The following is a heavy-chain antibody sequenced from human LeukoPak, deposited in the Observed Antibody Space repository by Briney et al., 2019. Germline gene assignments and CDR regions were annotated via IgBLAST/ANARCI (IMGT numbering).Heavy chain of an antibody. CDR1: GDSIRNFY. Sequence: SETLSLTCTVSGDSIRNFYWNWVRQPPGKGLEWIGYMYLSGNTNFNPSFKSRLTMSIDTSKNQFSLRLTSVTAADTAVYYCARGNYGSGSYYVVDFDSWGQGTLVTVSS. D-gene: IGHD3-10*01. CDR2: MYLSGNT. CDR3: ARGNYGSGSYYVVDFDS. J-gene: IGHJ4*02. V-gene: IGHV4-59*01.